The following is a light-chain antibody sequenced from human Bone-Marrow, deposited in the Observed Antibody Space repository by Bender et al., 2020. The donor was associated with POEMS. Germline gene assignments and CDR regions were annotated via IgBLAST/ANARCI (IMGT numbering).Light chain of an antibody. CDR3: SSYTGSSTLV. CDR1: SSDVGGYNY. V-gene: IGLV2-8*01. CDR2: EVS. J-gene: IGLJ2*01. Sequence: QSALTQPPSASGSPGQSVTISCTGTSSDVGGYNYVSWYQQYPGKVPKSIIYEVSKRPSGVPDRFSGSKSGNTASLTISGLQAEDEADYYCSSYTGSSTLVFGGGTKLTVL.